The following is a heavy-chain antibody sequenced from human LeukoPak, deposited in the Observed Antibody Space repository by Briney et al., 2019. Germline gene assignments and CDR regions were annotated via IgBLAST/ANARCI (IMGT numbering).Heavy chain of an antibody. Sequence: GGSLRLSCAASGFTVSSNYMSWVRQAPGKGLEWVSVIYSGGSTYHADSVKGRFTISRDNSKNTLYLQMNSLRDEDTAVYYCASRPRGTYFFDHWGQGTLVTVSS. CDR2: IYSGGST. J-gene: IGHJ4*02. CDR1: GFTVSSNY. V-gene: IGHV3-66*01. CDR3: ASRPRGTYFFDH. D-gene: IGHD3-16*01.